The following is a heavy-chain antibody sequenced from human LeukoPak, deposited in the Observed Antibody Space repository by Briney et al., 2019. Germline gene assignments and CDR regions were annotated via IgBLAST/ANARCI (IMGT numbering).Heavy chain of an antibody. Sequence: GGSLRLSCAASGFTFSSYGMHWVRQAPGRGLEWVAVISYDGSNKYYADSVKGRFTISRDNSKNTLYLQMNSLRAEDTAVYYCAKAASSGWCDYWGQGTLVTVSS. V-gene: IGHV3-30*18. D-gene: IGHD6-19*01. J-gene: IGHJ4*02. CDR3: AKAASSGWCDY. CDR1: GFTFSSYG. CDR2: ISYDGSNK.